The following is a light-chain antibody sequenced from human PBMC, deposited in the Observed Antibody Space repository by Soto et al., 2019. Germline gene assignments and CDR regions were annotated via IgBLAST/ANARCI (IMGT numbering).Light chain of an antibody. V-gene: IGKV3-11*01. CDR2: DVS. Sequence: EIVLTQSPATLSLSPGERATLSCRASQSVSSYLAWYQQKPGQAPRLLIYDVSNRATGIPARFSGSGSGTDFTLTISSLEPEDVAVYYCQQRSNWPRTFGGGTKVEIK. CDR3: QQRSNWPRT. CDR1: QSVSSY. J-gene: IGKJ4*01.